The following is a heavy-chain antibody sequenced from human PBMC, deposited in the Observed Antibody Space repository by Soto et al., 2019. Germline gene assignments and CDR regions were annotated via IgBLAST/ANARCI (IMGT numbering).Heavy chain of an antibody. CDR2: INHSGST. Sequence: KTSETLSLTCAVYGGSFSGYYWSWIRQPPGKGQEWIGEINHSGSTNYNPSLKSRFTISVDTSKNQFSLKLSSVTAADTAVYYCARGISSWVYYYMDVWGKGTTVTVSS. D-gene: IGHD6-13*01. CDR1: GGSFSGYY. J-gene: IGHJ6*03. V-gene: IGHV4-34*01. CDR3: ARGISSWVYYYMDV.